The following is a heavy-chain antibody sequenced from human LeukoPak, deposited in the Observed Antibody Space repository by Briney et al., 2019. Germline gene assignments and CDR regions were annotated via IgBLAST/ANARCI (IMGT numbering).Heavy chain of an antibody. CDR2: ISAYNGNT. Sequence: ASVKVSCKASGYTFTSYGISWVRQAPGQGLEWMGWISAYNGNTNYAQKLQGRVTMTTDTSTSTAYMELRSLRSDDTAVYYCARENGYCSSTSCLYFDYWGQGTLVTVSS. CDR1: GYTFTSYG. J-gene: IGHJ4*02. D-gene: IGHD2-2*03. CDR3: ARENGYCSSTSCLYFDY. V-gene: IGHV1-18*01.